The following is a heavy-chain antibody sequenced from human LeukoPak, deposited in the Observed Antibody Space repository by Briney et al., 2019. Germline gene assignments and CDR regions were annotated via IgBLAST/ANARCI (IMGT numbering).Heavy chain of an antibody. CDR2: IYYSGST. CDR3: ARWVGATSDFYYYGMDV. J-gene: IGHJ6*02. V-gene: IGHV4-59*01. D-gene: IGHD1-26*01. CDR1: GFTFSSYW. Sequence: GSLRLSCAASGFTFSSYWMHWVRQPPGKGLEWIGYIYYSGSTKYNPSLKSRVTISRDTSKNQSSLKLSSVTAADTAVYYCARWVGATSDFYYYGMDVWGQGTSVTVSS.